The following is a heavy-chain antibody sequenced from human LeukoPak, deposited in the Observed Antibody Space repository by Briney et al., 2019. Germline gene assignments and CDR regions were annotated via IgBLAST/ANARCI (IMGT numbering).Heavy chain of an antibody. CDR1: GFTFGDYA. CDR3: TREGGDWNEPLDYFDY. Sequence: GGSLRLSCTASGFTFGDYAMSWVRQAPGKGLEWVGFIRSKAYGGTTEYAASVKGRFTISRDDSKSIAYLQMNSLKTEDTAVYYCTREGGDWNEPLDYFDYWGQGTLVTVSS. D-gene: IGHD1-1*01. V-gene: IGHV3-49*04. J-gene: IGHJ4*02. CDR2: IRSKAYGGTT.